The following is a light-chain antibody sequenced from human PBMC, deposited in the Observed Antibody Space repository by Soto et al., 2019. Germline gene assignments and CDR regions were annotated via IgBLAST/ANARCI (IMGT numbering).Light chain of an antibody. J-gene: IGLJ3*02. CDR3: QVWDISSGHVV. V-gene: IGLV3-21*01. Sequence: SYELTQPPSVSVAPGKTASVACGGSNIGSKSVHWYQKKSGQAPVLVMYYDSARPSGIPERFSGSNSGNTATLTIRRVEAEDDADYYCQVWDISSGHVVFGAGTKLTVL. CDR2: YDS. CDR1: NIGSKS.